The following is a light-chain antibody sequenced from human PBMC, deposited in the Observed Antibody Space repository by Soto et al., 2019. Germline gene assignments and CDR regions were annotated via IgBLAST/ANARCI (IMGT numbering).Light chain of an antibody. CDR3: QKSYSTLWT. J-gene: IGKJ1*01. Sequence: DIQMTQSPSSLSASVGDRVTITCRASQSISSYLNWYQQKPGKAPKLLIYAASSLQSGVPSRFSGSGSGTDFTLTISSLQPEDFATLYCQKSYSTLWTFGQGTKVEIK. V-gene: IGKV1-39*01. CDR2: AAS. CDR1: QSISSY.